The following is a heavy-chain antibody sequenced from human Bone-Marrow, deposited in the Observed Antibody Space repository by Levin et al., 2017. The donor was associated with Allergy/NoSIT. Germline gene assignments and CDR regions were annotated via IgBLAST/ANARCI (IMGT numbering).Heavy chain of an antibody. CDR1: GHTFTDYY. CDR2: IDPSDSES. Sequence: ASVKVSCKVSGHTFTDYYVNWVRQAPGKGLEWLGLIDPSDSESIDATSFQQRVTFSADRSKDTASMTLRSLTSEDTALYYCAIVEEYLLSPMIMWGQGTLVTVSS. D-gene: IGHD3-22*01. CDR3: AIVEEYLLSPMIM. V-gene: IGHV1-69-2*01. J-gene: IGHJ4*02.